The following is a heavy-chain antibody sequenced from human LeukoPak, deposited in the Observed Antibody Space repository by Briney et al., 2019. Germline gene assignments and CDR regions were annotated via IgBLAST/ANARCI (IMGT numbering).Heavy chain of an antibody. J-gene: IGHJ4*02. Sequence: PSETLSLTCTVSGGSISSGGYYWSWIRQPPGKGLEWIGYIYHSDSTYYNPSLKSRVTISVDRSKNQFSLKLSSVTAADTAVYYCARAQEDIVVVPAAIRFDCWGQGTLVTVSS. CDR3: ARAQEDIVVVPAAIRFDC. CDR2: IYHSDST. D-gene: IGHD2-2*01. CDR1: GGSISSGGYY. V-gene: IGHV4-30-2*01.